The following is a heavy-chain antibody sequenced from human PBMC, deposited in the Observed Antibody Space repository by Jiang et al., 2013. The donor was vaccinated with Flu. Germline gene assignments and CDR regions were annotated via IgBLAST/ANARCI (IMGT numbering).Heavy chain of an antibody. D-gene: IGHD3-3*01. J-gene: IGHJ6*02. CDR1: GFIFGDYS. Sequence: LVESGGGLAQPGRSLRLSCAASGFIFGDYSMHWVRQAPGKGLEWVSGITWNSRNVAYADSVKGRFTISRDNGRDSLYLEMNSLRGEDTALYFCAKDETSKSMKFFNGLDVWGQGTTVT. V-gene: IGHV3-9*01. CDR3: AKDETSKSMKFFNGLDV. CDR2: ITWNSRNV.